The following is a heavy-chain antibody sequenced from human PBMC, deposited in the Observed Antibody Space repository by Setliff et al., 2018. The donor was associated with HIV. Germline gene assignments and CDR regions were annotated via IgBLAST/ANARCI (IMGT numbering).Heavy chain of an antibody. J-gene: IGHJ4*02. D-gene: IGHD5-12*01. CDR3: ARGRWLQSAFDY. V-gene: IGHV1-18*01. CDR2: ISVDKGDT. CDR1: GHTFINYG. Sequence: ASVKVSCKASGHTFINYGITWVRQAPGQGLEWMGWISVDKGDTNYAQKVQGRVTMTTDTSTSTAYMELRSLRSDDTAVYYCARGRWLQSAFDYWGQGTLVTVSS.